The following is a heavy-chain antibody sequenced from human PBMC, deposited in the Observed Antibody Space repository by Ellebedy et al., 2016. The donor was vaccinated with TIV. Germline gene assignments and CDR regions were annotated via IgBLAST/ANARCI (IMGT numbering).Heavy chain of an antibody. CDR3: AIKPQTDYYYHYGMDV. J-gene: IGHJ6*02. Sequence: AASVKVSCKASGGTFSTYAITWVRQAPGQGLEWMGRIIPILGMANYAQKFHGRVTITADKSTSTAYMELSSLRSGDTAVYYCAIKPQTDYYYHYGMDVWGQGTTVTVSS. CDR1: GGTFSTYA. CDR2: IIPILGMA. V-gene: IGHV1-69*04.